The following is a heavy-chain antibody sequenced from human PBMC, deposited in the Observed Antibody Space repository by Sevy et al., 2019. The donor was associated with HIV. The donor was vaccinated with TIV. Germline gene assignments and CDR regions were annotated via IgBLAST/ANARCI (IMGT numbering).Heavy chain of an antibody. D-gene: IGHD3-10*01. CDR3: SRSVFGSGTYLNDY. CDR2: VNPNGGRT. J-gene: IGHJ4*02. V-gene: IGHV1-2*02. Sequence: ASVKVSCKASGYSFTGYYIHWVRQAPGQGLEWMGWVNPNGGRTNYAQKFQGRVTMTRDTSISTAYMDLTRLRSDDTAVYYCSRSVFGSGTYLNDYSGQGTLVTVSS. CDR1: GYSFTGYY.